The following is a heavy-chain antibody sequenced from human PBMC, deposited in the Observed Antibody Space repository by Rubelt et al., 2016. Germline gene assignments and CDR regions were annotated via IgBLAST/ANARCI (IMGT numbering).Heavy chain of an antibody. J-gene: IGHJ4*02. CDR1: GGSISSDDHY. D-gene: IGHD1-26*01. CDR3: VRAVGPSSGFDI. CDR2: IHYRGRP. V-gene: IGHV4-31*03. Sequence: QVQLQESGPGLVKPSETLSLTCTVSGGSISSDDHYWSWIRQVPGGGLQWLGYIHYRGRPFYTPSLRSRLLISLDTSQNQFSLRLNSASAADTAVYYCVRAVGPSSGFDIWGPGIPVTVSS.